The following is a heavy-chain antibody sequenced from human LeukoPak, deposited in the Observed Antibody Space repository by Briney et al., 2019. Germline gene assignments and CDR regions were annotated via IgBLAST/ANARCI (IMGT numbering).Heavy chain of an antibody. CDR2: IYHSGTT. CDR1: GVSISRGGYA. CDR3: VRGRYSSGWYRDKNWFDP. D-gene: IGHD6-19*01. Sequence: SQTLSLTCAVSGVSISRGGYAWNWIRQPPGKGLEWIAYIYHSGTTYYNPSLKGRATISVDTSKNQFSLKLSSVTAADTAVYYCVRGRYSSGWYRDKNWFDPWGQGTPVTVSS. V-gene: IGHV4-30-4*07. J-gene: IGHJ5*02.